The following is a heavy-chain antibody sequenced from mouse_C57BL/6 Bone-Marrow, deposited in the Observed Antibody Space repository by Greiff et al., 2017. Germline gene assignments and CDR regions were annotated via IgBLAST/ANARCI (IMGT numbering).Heavy chain of an antibody. CDR3: ARERYLLSFAY. J-gene: IGHJ3*01. CDR1: GYSFTGYY. CDR2: INPSTGGT. V-gene: IGHV1-42*01. D-gene: IGHD2-10*01. Sequence: EVQLQESGPELVKPGASVKLSCKASGYSFTGYYMNWVKQSPEKSLEWIGEINPSTGGTTYNQKFKAKATLTVDKASSTAYMQLKSLTSEDAAVYYCARERYLLSFAYWGQGTLVTVSA.